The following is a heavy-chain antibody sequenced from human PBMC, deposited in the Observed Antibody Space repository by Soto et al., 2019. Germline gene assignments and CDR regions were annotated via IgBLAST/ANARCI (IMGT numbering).Heavy chain of an antibody. CDR2: IYNGERT. Sequence: QVHLQESGPGLVKPSETMSLTCTASGASIRNFYWNWVRQFPGKGLEWIGHIYNGERTNYNPSLQSRVTLSVDTSKNQFSLKLSSVTVADTAVYYCAQTTGWPGFDYWGQGTLVAVSS. J-gene: IGHJ4*02. CDR3: AQTTGWPGFDY. CDR1: GASIRNFY. V-gene: IGHV4-59*01. D-gene: IGHD6-19*01.